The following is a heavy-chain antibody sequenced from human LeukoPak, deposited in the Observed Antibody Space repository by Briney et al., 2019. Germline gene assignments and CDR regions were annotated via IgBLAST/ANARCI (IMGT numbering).Heavy chain of an antibody. J-gene: IGHJ3*02. CDR1: GGSISSYY. V-gene: IGHV4-59*08. Sequence: SETLSLTCTVSGGSISSYYWSWIRQPPGKGLEWIGYIYYSGGTNYSPSPKSRVTISVDTSKNQFSLKLSSVTAADTAVYYCARHPAYYDFWSGYYRDAFDIWGQGTMVTVSS. D-gene: IGHD3-3*01. CDR3: ARHPAYYDFWSGYYRDAFDI. CDR2: IYYSGGT.